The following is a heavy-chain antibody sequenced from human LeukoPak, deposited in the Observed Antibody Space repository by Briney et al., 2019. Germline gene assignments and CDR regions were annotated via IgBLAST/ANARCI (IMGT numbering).Heavy chain of an antibody. J-gene: IGHJ4*02. CDR1: GYTFTSYG. CDR2: ISAYNGNT. Sequence: GASVKVSCKASGYTFTSYGISWVRQAPGQGLEWMGWISAYNGNTNYAQKLQGRVTMTTDTSTSTAYMELRSLRSDDTAVYYCARDLFGQGLYYYDSSGYYRLQYWGQGTLVTVSS. CDR3: ARDLFGQGLYYYDSSGYYRLQY. V-gene: IGHV1-18*01. D-gene: IGHD3-22*01.